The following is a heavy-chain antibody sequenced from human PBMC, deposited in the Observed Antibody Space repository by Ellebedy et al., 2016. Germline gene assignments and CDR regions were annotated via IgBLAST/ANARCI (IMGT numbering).Heavy chain of an antibody. CDR1: GFTFNRFW. CDR3: AGSQEGWALPGFDY. Sequence: GGSLRLSCAASGFTFNRFWMTWVRQAPGKGPEWLANIRPDGSGEYYVDSVRGRFTISRDNAKNSLYLQMSSLRAEDTSVYFCAGSQEGWALPGFDYWGQGALVTVSS. J-gene: IGHJ4*02. CDR2: IRPDGSGE. D-gene: IGHD6-19*01. V-gene: IGHV3-7*01.